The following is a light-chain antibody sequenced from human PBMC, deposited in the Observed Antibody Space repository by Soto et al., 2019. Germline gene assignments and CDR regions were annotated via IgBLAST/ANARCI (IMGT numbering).Light chain of an antibody. V-gene: IGKV3-11*01. J-gene: IGKJ2*01. CDR3: QHRSSWPPMYT. CDR1: QRVSSY. CDR2: DTS. Sequence: EIVLTQSPATLSLSPGERATLSCRASQRVSSYLAWFQQKPGQAPRLLIYDTSNRATGIPARFSGSGSGTDFTLTISSLEPEDFAVSYCQHRSSWPPMYTFGQGTRLDIK.